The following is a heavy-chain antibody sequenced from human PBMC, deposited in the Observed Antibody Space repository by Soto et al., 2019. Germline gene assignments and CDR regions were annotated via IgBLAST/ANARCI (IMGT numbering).Heavy chain of an antibody. Sequence: PGGSLRLSCAASGFTFSTYGMHWVRQAPGKGLEWVAVVSSNRSDKYYADSVKGRFTISRDNAKNSLYLQMNSLRAEDTAVYYCARDPDTAHFDYWGQGTLVTVSS. J-gene: IGHJ4*02. CDR1: GFTFSTYG. CDR2: VSSNRSDK. D-gene: IGHD5-18*01. CDR3: ARDPDTAHFDY. V-gene: IGHV3-21*01.